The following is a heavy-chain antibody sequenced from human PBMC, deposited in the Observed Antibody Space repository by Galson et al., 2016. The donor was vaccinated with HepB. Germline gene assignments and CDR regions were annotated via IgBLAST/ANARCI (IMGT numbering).Heavy chain of an antibody. CDR2: IYFGGSP. Sequence: TLSLTCTVSGGSIRSGGYYWSWIRQHPGKGLEWIGYIYFGGSPLYNPSLESQVTISLDTSKNQFSLRVNSVTAADTAVYYCARESRLLGTPNPFDIWGQGTRVTVSA. CDR1: GGSIRSGGYY. D-gene: IGHD3-3*01. J-gene: IGHJ3*02. CDR3: ARESRLLGTPNPFDI. V-gene: IGHV4-31*01.